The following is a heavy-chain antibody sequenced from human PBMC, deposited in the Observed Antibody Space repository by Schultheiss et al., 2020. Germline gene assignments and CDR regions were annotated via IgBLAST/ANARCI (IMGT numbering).Heavy chain of an antibody. CDR2: SDYSGST. J-gene: IGHJ2*01. CDR1: GGSISSGTYY. V-gene: IGHV4-61*01. Sequence: SETLSLTCTVSGGSISSGTYYWSWIRQPPGKGLEWIGYSDYSGSTYYNPSLKSRVTISVDTSKDQFSLKLSSVTAADTAVYYCARQWLPSTNFDLWGRGTLVTVSS. CDR3: ARQWLPSTNFDL. D-gene: IGHD5-24*01.